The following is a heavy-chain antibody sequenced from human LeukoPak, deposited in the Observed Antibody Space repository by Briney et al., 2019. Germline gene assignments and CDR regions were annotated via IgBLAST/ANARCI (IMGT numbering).Heavy chain of an antibody. V-gene: IGHV3-20*04. J-gene: IGHJ1*01. CDR2: INWNGGST. D-gene: IGHD2-2*01. Sequence: GGSLRLSCAASGFTFEDYGMSWVRQAPGKGLEWVSGINWNGGSTGYADSVKGRFTISRDNAKNSLYLQMNSLRAEDTALYYCATSYCSSTSCYGEYFQHWGQGTLVTVSS. CDR1: GFTFEDYG. CDR3: ATSYCSSTSCYGEYFQH.